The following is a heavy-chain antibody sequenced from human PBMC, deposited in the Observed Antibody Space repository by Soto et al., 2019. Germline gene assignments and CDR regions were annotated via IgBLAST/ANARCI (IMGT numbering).Heavy chain of an antibody. V-gene: IGHV3-30*03. Sequence: QVQLVESGGGVVQPGRSLRLSCAASGFTFSSYGMHWVRQAPGKGLEWVAVISYDGSNKYYADSVKGRFTISRDNSKNTLYLQMNSLRAEDTAVYYCAMSPGYDILTGYPRDYYYYMDVWGKGTTVTVSS. CDR1: GFTFSSYG. CDR3: AMSPGYDILTGYPRDYYYYMDV. J-gene: IGHJ6*03. D-gene: IGHD3-9*01. CDR2: ISYDGSNK.